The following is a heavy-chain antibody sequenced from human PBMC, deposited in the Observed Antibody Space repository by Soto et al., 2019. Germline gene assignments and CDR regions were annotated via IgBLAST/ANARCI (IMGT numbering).Heavy chain of an antibody. J-gene: IGHJ6*03. V-gene: IGHV4-4*08. CDR1: GDSISPYY. D-gene: IGHD5-12*01. CDR2: VHASGTS. Sequence: SETLSLTCTVSGDSISPYYWTWIRQPPGKGLEFIGCVHASGTSTYNPSLESRVTMSVDTSKNHFSLRLQSVIAADTAVYYCARRVDFPHYMDVWGKGTTVTVSS. CDR3: ARRVDFPHYMDV.